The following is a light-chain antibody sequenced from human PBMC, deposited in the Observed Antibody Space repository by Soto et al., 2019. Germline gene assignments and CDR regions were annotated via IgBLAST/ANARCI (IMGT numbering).Light chain of an antibody. CDR1: QSVLYSSNSKNH. J-gene: IGKJ1*01. Sequence: DIVMTQSPDSLAVSLGERATINCKSSQSVLYSSNSKNHLAWYQQKSGQPPKLLIYWASTRESGVPDRFSGSGSGTDFTLTISRLQAEDVAVYYCHHYCSPWTFGQGTKVEIK. CDR3: HHYCSPWT. V-gene: IGKV4-1*01. CDR2: WAS.